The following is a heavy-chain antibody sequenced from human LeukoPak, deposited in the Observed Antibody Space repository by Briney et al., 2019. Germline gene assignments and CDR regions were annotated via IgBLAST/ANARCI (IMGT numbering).Heavy chain of an antibody. J-gene: IGHJ3*02. CDR3: ARDRMLGYCSSTTEACAFDI. V-gene: IGHV4-31*03. CDR1: GGFISSGGYY. D-gene: IGHD2-2*01. Sequence: SQTLSLTCTVSGGFISSGGYYWSWIRQHPGKGLEWIWNIHYSGSTYYNPSLKSRVTISVDTSKNQFSLKLSSVTAADTAVYYCARDRMLGYCSSTTEACAFDIWGQGTMVTVSS. CDR2: IHYSGST.